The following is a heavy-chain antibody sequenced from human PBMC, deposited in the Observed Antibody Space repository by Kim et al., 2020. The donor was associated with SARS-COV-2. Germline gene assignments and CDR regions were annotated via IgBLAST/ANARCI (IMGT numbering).Heavy chain of an antibody. CDR1: GFTFSGSS. V-gene: IGHV3-73*01. Sequence: GGSLRLSCAASGFTFSGSSIHWVRQASGKGLEWVGRIRSKAKSYVTAYGASVKGRFTISRDDSKNTAYLQMNSLKTEDTAVYYCTRYGGDGCNLDYWGQGTLVTVSS. D-gene: IGHD3-10*01. CDR2: IRSKAKSYVT. CDR3: TRYGGDGCNLDY. J-gene: IGHJ4*02.